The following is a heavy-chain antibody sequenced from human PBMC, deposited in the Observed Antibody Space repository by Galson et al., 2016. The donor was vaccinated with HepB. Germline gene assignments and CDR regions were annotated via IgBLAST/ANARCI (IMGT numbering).Heavy chain of an antibody. CDR2: LNDIGGGT. Sequence: SLRLSCAASGFTFGRYAMTWVRQAPGKGLEWVSALNDIGGGTYYADSVKGRFTISRDNSKRTLYLQMNSLRAEDTAVYYCAKAHISGPEFYLGRHGSGSHFRAYFDHWGQGALVAVSS. D-gene: IGHD3-10*01. CDR3: AKAHISGPEFYLGRHGSGSHFRAYFDH. J-gene: IGHJ4*02. CDR1: GFTFGRYA. V-gene: IGHV3-23*01.